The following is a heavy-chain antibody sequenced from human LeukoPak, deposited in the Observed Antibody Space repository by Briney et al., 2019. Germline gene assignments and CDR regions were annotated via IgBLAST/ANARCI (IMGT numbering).Heavy chain of an antibody. CDR2: IYYSGST. CDR3: ARHVAGTAMVSDGMDV. D-gene: IGHD5-18*01. Sequence: SETLSLTCTVSGGSISSYYWSWIRQPPGKGLEWIGYIYYSGSTNYNPSLKSRVTISVDTSKNQFSLKLSSVTAADTAVYYCARHVAGTAMVSDGMDVWGQGTTVTVSS. CDR1: GGSISSYY. V-gene: IGHV4-59*08. J-gene: IGHJ6*02.